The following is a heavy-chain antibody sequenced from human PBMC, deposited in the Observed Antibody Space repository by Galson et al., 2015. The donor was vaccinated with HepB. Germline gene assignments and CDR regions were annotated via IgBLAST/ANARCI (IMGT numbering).Heavy chain of an antibody. CDR3: ARYGSGRDYKDPFDH. Sequence: SLRLSCAASGLTVKGYAMNWVRQAPGKGLEWVSHINSGGSVTYYADSVKGRFTISRDNAKNPLYMQMNSLRVEDTAVYYCARYGSGRDYKDPFDHWGQGTLVIVSS. J-gene: IGHJ4*02. D-gene: IGHD3-10*01. CDR2: INSGGSVT. V-gene: IGHV3-48*03. CDR1: GLTVKGYA.